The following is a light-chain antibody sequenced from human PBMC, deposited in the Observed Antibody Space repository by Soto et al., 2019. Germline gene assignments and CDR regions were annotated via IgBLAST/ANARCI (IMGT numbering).Light chain of an antibody. CDR2: WAS. V-gene: IGKV4-1*01. Sequence: DIVMTKSPDSLAVSLGERATINCRSSQSVLYSSNNKNYLTWYQQKPGQPPKLLISWASIRESGVPDRFSGSGSGTDFTLTISSLQAEDVAVYYCQQYYSTPYTFGQGTKLEIK. J-gene: IGKJ2*01. CDR3: QQYYSTPYT. CDR1: QSVLYSSNNKNY.